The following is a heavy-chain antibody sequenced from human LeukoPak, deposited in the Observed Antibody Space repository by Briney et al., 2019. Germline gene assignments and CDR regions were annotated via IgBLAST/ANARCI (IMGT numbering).Heavy chain of an antibody. CDR1: GFPFDGYV. D-gene: IGHD3-10*01. J-gene: IGHJ3*02. Sequence: GGSLRLSCAASGFPFDGYVIHWVRQVPGKGLEWVSNITWNSGDVVYADSVKGRFTITRNNAKNSLYLQMTRLRLEDTALYFCAKDLRGTGAFDMWGQGTLVTVSS. CDR3: AKDLRGTGAFDM. CDR2: ITWNSGDV. V-gene: IGHV3-9*01.